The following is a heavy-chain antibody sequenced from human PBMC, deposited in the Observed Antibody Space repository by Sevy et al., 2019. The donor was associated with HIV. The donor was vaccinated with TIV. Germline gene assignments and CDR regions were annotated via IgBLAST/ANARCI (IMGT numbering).Heavy chain of an antibody. CDR1: GFTFSSYS. J-gene: IGHJ6*03. V-gene: IGHV3-48*01. Sequence: GGSLRLSCAAPGFTFSSYSMNWVRQAPGKGLEWVSYISSSSSTIYYADSVKGRFTISRDNAKNSLYLQMNSLRAEDTAVYYCARDTAPYSSSGTYYYYYYMDVWGKGTTVTVSS. CDR2: ISSSSSTI. D-gene: IGHD6-6*01. CDR3: ARDTAPYSSSGTYYYYYYMDV.